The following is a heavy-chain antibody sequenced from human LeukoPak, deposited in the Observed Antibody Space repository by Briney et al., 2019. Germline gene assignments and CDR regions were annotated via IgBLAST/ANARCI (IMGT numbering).Heavy chain of an antibody. Sequence: GASVKVSCKASGYTFTSYYMHWARQAPGQGLEWMGIINPSGDSTSYEQRFQGRLTMTRDTSTNTVYMELSSLRSEDTAVYYCARHPSPQLHHFDYWGQGTLVTVSS. J-gene: IGHJ4*02. D-gene: IGHD2-2*01. V-gene: IGHV1-46*01. CDR2: INPSGDST. CDR1: GYTFTSYY. CDR3: ARHPSPQLHHFDY.